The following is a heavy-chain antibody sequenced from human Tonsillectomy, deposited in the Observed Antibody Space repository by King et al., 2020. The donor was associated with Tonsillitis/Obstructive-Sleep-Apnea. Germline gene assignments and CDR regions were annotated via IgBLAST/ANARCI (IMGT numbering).Heavy chain of an antibody. J-gene: IGHJ3*02. CDR1: GGSISSGGYS. V-gene: IGHV4-30-2*01. D-gene: IGHD3-10*01. Sequence: LQLQESGSGLVKPSQTLSLTCAVSGGSISSGGYSWSWIRQPPGKGLEWIGYIYHSGSTYYNPSLKSRVTISVDRSKNQFSLKLSSVTAADTAVYYCASPVVLWVGESHDAFDIWGQGTMVTVSS. CDR2: IYHSGST. CDR3: ASPVVLWVGESHDAFDI.